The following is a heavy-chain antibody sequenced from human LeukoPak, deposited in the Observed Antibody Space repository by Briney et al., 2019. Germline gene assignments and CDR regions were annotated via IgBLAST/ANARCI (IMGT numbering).Heavy chain of an antibody. CDR1: GGSFSGYY. Sequence: KSSETLSLTCAVYGGSFSGYYWSWIRQPPGKGLEWIGEINHSGSTNYNPSLKSRVTISVDTSKNQFSLKLSSVTAADTAVYYCAREDGGNFDYWGQGTLVTVSS. D-gene: IGHD4-23*01. CDR3: AREDGGNFDY. CDR2: INHSGST. J-gene: IGHJ4*02. V-gene: IGHV4-34*01.